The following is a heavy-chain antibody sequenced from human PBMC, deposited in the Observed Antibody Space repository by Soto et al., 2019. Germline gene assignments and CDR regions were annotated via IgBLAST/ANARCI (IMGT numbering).Heavy chain of an antibody. Sequence: EVQLLVSGGGLVQPGGSLRLSCAASGLTVSSNFMSWVRQAPGKGLEWVSIIYSDGSTYYADFVKGRFTISRDNSKNTLYLQMNILRADDTAVYYCASRRNPYGAYDYWGQGTLVTVSS. CDR1: GLTVSSNF. CDR3: ASRRNPYGAYDY. J-gene: IGHJ4*02. CDR2: IYSDGST. V-gene: IGHV3-66*01. D-gene: IGHD4-17*01.